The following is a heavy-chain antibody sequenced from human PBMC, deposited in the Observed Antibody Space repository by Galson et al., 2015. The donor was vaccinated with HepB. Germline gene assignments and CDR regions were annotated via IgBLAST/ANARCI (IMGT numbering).Heavy chain of an antibody. J-gene: IGHJ5*01. D-gene: IGHD4-17*01. CDR3: TNGDYSDS. Sequence: SLRLSCAASGFTFSGSAMHWVRQASGRGLEWVGRIRDKAHNYATAYGASMKGRFTISRDDSKNTAYLQMNSLKTEDTAVYYCTNGDYSDSWGQGTLVTVSS. CDR1: GFTFSGSA. V-gene: IGHV3-73*01. CDR2: IRDKAHNYAT.